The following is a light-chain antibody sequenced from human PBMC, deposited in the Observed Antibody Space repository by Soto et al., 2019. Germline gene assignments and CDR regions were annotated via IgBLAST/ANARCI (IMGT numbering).Light chain of an antibody. CDR2: DVS. J-gene: IGLJ1*01. Sequence: QSVLTQPASVSGSRGQSITISCTGTSSDVGAYNFVSWYQQHPGKLPKLMIFDVSRRPSGVSDRFSGSKSGNTASLTISGLQAEDEGDYYCRSYTSSSTHVFGSGTKVTVL. V-gene: IGLV2-14*03. CDR3: RSYTSSSTHV. CDR1: SSDVGAYNF.